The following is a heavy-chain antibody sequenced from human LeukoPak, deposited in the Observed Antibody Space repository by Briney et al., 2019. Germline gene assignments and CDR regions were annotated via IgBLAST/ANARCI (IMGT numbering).Heavy chain of an antibody. J-gene: IGHJ4*02. CDR2: ISPYNGNT. Sequence: ASVKLSCKTSGYTFTTFGISWVRRAPGQGLGWMGWISPYNGNTNYAQKLQARVTMNTDTSTTQAYMDLRSLRSDDTAVYSCARFIFASGWSMGGYYFDYWGQGTLVTVSS. CDR1: GYTFTTFG. CDR3: ARFIFASGWSMGGYYFDY. D-gene: IGHD6-19*01. V-gene: IGHV1-18*01.